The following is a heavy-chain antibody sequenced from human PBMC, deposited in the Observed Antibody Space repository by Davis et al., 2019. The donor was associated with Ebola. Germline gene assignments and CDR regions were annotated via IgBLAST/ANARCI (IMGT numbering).Heavy chain of an antibody. CDR3: ARDLSRGYYGSGTYTFDL. Sequence: PGGSLRLSCAASGFSFSNYWMDWVRQAPGKGLVWVSRINSDGSSTGYADSVKGRFTISRDNAKNTPYLQMNSLRAEDTAVYYCARDLSRGYYGSGTYTFDLWGQGTMVTVSS. CDR2: INSDGSST. CDR1: GFSFSNYW. V-gene: IGHV3-74*01. D-gene: IGHD3-10*01. J-gene: IGHJ3*01.